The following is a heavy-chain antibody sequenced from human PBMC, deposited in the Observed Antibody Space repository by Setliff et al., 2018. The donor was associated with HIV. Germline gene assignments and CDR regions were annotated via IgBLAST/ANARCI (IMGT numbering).Heavy chain of an antibody. CDR1: GGSISSYY. V-gene: IGHV4-59*01. CDR2: IYYTGST. CDR3: AREKRQIWSTDYYYPYGLDV. D-gene: IGHD5-18*01. J-gene: IGHJ6*02. Sequence: SETLSLTCTVSGGSISSYYWSWIRQPPGKRLEWIGYIYYTGSTNYNPSLKSRVTMSLDTPRNEFYLTLTSVTAADTAVYYCAREKRQIWSTDYYYPYGLDVWGQGITVTVSS.